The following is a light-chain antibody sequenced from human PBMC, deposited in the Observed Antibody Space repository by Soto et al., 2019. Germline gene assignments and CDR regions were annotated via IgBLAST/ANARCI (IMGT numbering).Light chain of an antibody. J-gene: IGKJ2*01. CDR2: AAS. V-gene: IGKV1-39*01. CDR1: QSVSRF. CDR3: QQTYRPSYT. Sequence: DIQLAQSPSSLSSSLGDRVTLSCRASQSVSRFLAWYQQHPGRAPKVLIYAASTLPSGVPSRFSGNGSGTEFTPTSSTLQPEDVATYCCQQTYRPSYTFAQGTRLEIK.